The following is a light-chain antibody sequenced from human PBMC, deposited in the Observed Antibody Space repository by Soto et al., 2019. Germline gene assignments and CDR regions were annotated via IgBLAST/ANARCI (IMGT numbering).Light chain of an antibody. CDR1: QVIANY. J-gene: IGKJ1*01. Sequence: DIQMTQSPSSLSASVGDRVTITCRASQVIANYLAWYQQKPGEVPKLLIYGASTLQSGVPSRFGGSGFGTDFTLTISRLQPEDVATYYCQRYDSAPQTFGHGTKVEIK. CDR2: GAS. V-gene: IGKV1-27*01. CDR3: QRYDSAPQT.